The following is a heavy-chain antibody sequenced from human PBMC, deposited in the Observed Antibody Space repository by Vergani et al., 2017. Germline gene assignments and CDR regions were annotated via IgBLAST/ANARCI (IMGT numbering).Heavy chain of an antibody. D-gene: IGHD6-19*01. Sequence: EVQLVESGGGLVQPGRSLRLSCAASGFTFDDYAMHWVRQAPGKGLEWVSGISWNSGSIGYADSVKGRFTISRDNAKNSLYLQMNSLRAEDTALYYCAKCQGSGWYEDAFYIWGRGTMVTVSS. V-gene: IGHV3-9*01. CDR3: AKCQGSGWYEDAFYI. CDR2: ISWNSGSI. CDR1: GFTFDDYA. J-gene: IGHJ3*02.